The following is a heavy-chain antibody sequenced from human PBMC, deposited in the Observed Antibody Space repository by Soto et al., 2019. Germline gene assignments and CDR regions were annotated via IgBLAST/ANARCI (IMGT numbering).Heavy chain of an antibody. CDR1: GFTFSSYA. Sequence: EVQLLESGGGLVQPGGSLRLSCAASGFTFSSYAMSWVRQAPGKGLEWVSTISDTSGRTNYADSVKGRFTISRDNSKNTLSLQMNSLRAEDTAIYYCARGDYGGNSDFLSNWGQGTLVTVSS. CDR2: ISDTSGRT. J-gene: IGHJ4*02. V-gene: IGHV3-23*01. CDR3: ARGDYGGNSDFLSN. D-gene: IGHD4-17*01.